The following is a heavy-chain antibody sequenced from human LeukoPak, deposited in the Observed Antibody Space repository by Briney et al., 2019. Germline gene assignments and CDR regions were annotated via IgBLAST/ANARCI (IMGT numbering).Heavy chain of an antibody. V-gene: IGHV4-30-2*01. Sequence: SQTLSLTCDVSGGSISSGGYSWSWIRQPPGKGLEWIGYIYHSGSTYYNPSLKSRVTISVDRSKNQFSLKLSSVTAADTAVYYCARAFYDSSGYYRYWYFDLWGRGTLVTVSS. CDR1: GGSISSGGYS. CDR2: IYHSGST. CDR3: ARAFYDSSGYYRYWYFDL. D-gene: IGHD3-22*01. J-gene: IGHJ2*01.